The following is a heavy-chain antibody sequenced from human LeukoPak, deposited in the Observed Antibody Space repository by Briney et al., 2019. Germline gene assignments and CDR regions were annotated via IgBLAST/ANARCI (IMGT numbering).Heavy chain of an antibody. V-gene: IGHV3-7*03. CDR3: ARGDFVVGGGAFDI. J-gene: IGHJ3*02. CDR1: GFTFNNYW. CDR2: IKQDGSEK. D-gene: IGHD3-10*01. Sequence: GGSLRLSCAVSGFTFNNYWMSWVRQAPGKGLEWVANIKQDGSEKYYVDSVKGRFTISRDNAKNPLYLQMNSLRADDTAVYYCARGDFVVGGGAFDIWGQGTMVIVSS.